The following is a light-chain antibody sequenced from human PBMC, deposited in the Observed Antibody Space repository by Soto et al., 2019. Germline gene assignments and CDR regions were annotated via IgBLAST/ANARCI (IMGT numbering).Light chain of an antibody. CDR2: GAS. CDR1: QSVSSSY. V-gene: IGKV3-20*01. CDR3: QQYGSSPKT. Sequence: EIVLTQSPGTLSLSPGERATLSRRASQSVSSSYLAWYQQKPGQAPRLLIYGASSRATGIPDRFSGSGSGIDFTLTISRLEPEDFAVYYCQQYGSSPKTFGQGTKVDIK. J-gene: IGKJ1*01.